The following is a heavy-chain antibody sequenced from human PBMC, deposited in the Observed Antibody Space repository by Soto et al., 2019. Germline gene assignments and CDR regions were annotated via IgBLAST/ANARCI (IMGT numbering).Heavy chain of an antibody. D-gene: IGHD4-17*01. CDR2: IIPIFGTA. CDR3: ARLYGNYAHHDDFDI. V-gene: IGHV1-69*13. Sequence: GASVKVSCKASGGTFSSYAISWVRQAPGQGLEWMGGIIPIFGTANYAQKFQGRVTITADESTSTAYMELSSLRSEDTAVYYCARLYGNYAHHDDFDIWGQGTMVTVSS. CDR1: GGTFSSYA. J-gene: IGHJ3*02.